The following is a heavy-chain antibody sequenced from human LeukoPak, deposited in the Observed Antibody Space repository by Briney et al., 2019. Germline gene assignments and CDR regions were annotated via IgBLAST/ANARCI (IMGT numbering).Heavy chain of an antibody. Sequence: SETLSLTCTVSGGSISSYYWSWIRQPPRKGLGWIGFIFYSGSTNYNPSLKSRVTISVDTSKNQFSLKLSSVTAADTALYYCARSYSVSYSMDYWGQGTLVTVSS. CDR1: GGSISSYY. CDR2: IFYSGST. V-gene: IGHV4-59*08. J-gene: IGHJ4*02. CDR3: ARSYSVSYSMDY. D-gene: IGHD1-26*01.